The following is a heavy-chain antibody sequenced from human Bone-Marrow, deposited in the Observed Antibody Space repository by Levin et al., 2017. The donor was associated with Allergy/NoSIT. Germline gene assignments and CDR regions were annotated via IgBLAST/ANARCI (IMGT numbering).Heavy chain of an antibody. CDR2: INPTSGRA. CDR1: TYTFSSFW. Sequence: GESLKISCKASTYTFSSFWIHWVRQDPRHGLEWMGVINPTSGRASYAQNFQGRVTMTRDTSTSTVYMEVYSLRSDDTAVYYCARGEGWLPSFDYWGQGTLVTVSS. J-gene: IGHJ4*02. D-gene: IGHD6-19*01. CDR3: ARGEGWLPSFDY. V-gene: IGHV1-46*03.